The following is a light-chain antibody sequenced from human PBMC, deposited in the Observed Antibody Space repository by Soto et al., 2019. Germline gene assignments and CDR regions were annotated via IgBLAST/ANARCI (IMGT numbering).Light chain of an antibody. CDR1: QSVSSNY. CDR3: QQYLRSPRT. J-gene: IGKJ1*01. CDR2: GAS. Sequence: EIVLTQSPGTLSLSPGERATLSCRASQSVSSNYLAWYQQKPGQAPRLLIYGASSRATGIPDRFSGSASGTDFTLTISRLEPEDFAVYYCQQYLRSPRTFGQGNKVEIK. V-gene: IGKV3-20*01.